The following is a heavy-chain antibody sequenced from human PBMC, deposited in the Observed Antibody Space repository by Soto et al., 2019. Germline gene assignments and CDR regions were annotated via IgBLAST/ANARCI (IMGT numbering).Heavy chain of an antibody. CDR2: ISSSSSYI. J-gene: IGHJ4*02. CDR3: ARDPPSYSIGYAY. Sequence: GGSLRLSCAASGFTFSSYSMNWVRQAPGKGLEWVSSISSSSSYIYYADSVKGRFTISRDNAKNSLYLQMNSLRAEDTAVYYCARDPPSYSIGYAYWGQGTLVTVSS. D-gene: IGHD6-19*01. V-gene: IGHV3-21*01. CDR1: GFTFSSYS.